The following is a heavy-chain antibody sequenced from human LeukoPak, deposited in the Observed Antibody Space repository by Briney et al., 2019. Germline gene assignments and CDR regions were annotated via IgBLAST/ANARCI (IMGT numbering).Heavy chain of an antibody. V-gene: IGHV3-21*01. CDR3: AKMGKTENHYGSGRFSYYYYMDV. Sequence: PGGSLRLSCAASRFTFSSYSMNWVRQAPGKGLEWVSSISSSGSYIYYADSVKGRFTISRDNSKNTLYLQMNSLRAEDTAVYYCAKMGKTENHYGSGRFSYYYYMDVWGKGTTVTVSS. D-gene: IGHD3-10*01. CDR1: RFTFSSYS. J-gene: IGHJ6*03. CDR2: ISSSGSYI.